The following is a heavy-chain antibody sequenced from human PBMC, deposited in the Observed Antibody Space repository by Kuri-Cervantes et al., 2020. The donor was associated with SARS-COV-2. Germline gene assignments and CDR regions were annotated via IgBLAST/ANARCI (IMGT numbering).Heavy chain of an antibody. CDR2: ISNDGSNK. D-gene: IGHD2-21*01. Sequence: GGSLRLSCAASGFTFSSYAMSWVRQVPGKGLEWVAVISNDGSNKNYTDSVKGRFTISRDNSKNTLYLQMNSLRTEDTAVFYCARERVGVPDYWGQGTLVTVSS. CDR3: ARERVGVPDY. V-gene: IGHV3-30-3*01. J-gene: IGHJ4*02. CDR1: GFTFSSYA.